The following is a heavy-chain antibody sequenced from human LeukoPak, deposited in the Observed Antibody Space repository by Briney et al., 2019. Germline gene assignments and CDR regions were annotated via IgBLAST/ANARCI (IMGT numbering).Heavy chain of an antibody. J-gene: IGHJ4*02. Sequence: GRSLRLSCAASGFTFSNYGMHWVRQAPGKGLEWVAVTSFDGSNKYYGDSVKGRFTISRDNSKNTLYLQMNSLRTEDTAVYYCAKPHLETIFGVAFDNWGQGTLVTVSS. D-gene: IGHD3-3*01. CDR1: GFTFSNYG. CDR2: TSFDGSNK. CDR3: AKPHLETIFGVAFDN. V-gene: IGHV3-30*18.